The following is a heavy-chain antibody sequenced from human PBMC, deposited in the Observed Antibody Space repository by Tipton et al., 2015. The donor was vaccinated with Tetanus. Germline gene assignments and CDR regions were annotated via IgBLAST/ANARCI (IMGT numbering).Heavy chain of an antibody. CDR3: ARAAGFLGLTHDF. CDR2: IYQTGTT. D-gene: IGHD2/OR15-2a*01. J-gene: IGHJ4*02. Sequence: GLVKPSETLSLTCTVSGGSVRSGDSQWNWIRQPPGKGLEWLGYIYQTGTTYYNPSLKGRVTISMDRSNTQFSLRLDSLTAADTAVYYCARAAGFLGLTHDFWGRGTLVSVSS. CDR1: GGSVRSGDSQ. V-gene: IGHV4-30-4*08.